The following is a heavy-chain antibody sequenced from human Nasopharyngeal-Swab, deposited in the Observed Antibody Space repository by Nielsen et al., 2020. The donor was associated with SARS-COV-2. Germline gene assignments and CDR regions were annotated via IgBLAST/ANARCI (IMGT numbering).Heavy chain of an antibody. CDR1: GFTFSSYS. V-gene: IGHV3-21*06. J-gene: IGHJ4*02. CDR2: ISSSGSYI. D-gene: IGHD3-3*01. Sequence: GESLKISCAASGFTFSSYSMSWVRQAPGKGLELVSSISSSGSYIYYADSVKGRFTISRDNAKNSLYLQMNSLRAEDTAVYYCARVGGLRFLEWLLSDDYWGQGTLVTVSS. CDR3: ARVGGLRFLEWLLSDDY.